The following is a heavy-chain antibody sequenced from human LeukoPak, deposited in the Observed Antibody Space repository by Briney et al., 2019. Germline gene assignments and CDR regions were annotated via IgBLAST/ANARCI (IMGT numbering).Heavy chain of an antibody. CDR3: ARGGSSRFDQ. D-gene: IGHD6-13*01. CDR2: ISPDGSEK. Sequence: GGSLRLSCAASGFTFTTYRMSWVRQAPGKGLEWVAKISPDGSEKYYVDSVKGRFTISRDNAKNSLDLQMSSLRADDTAVYCCARGGSSRFDQWGQGTLVTVSS. J-gene: IGHJ4*02. V-gene: IGHV3-7*04. CDR1: GFTFTTYR.